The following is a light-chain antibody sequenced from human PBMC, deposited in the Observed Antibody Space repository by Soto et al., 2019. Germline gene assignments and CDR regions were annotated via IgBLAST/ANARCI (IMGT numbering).Light chain of an antibody. CDR1: SGHSSYA. Sequence: QAVVTQSPSASASLGASVKLTCTLNSGHSSYAIAWHQQQPEKGPRYLMKLNSDGSHSKGDGIPDRFSGSSSGAERYLTISSLQSEDEADYYCQTWGTGIHWVFGGGTKVTVL. CDR3: QTWGTGIHWV. J-gene: IGLJ3*02. V-gene: IGLV4-69*01. CDR2: LNSDGSH.